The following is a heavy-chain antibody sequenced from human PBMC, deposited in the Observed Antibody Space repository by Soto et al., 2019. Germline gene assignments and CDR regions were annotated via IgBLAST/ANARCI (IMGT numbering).Heavy chain of an antibody. CDR3: ARLTYYYYGMDV. J-gene: IGHJ6*02. CDR2: INHSGST. Sequence: PSETLSLTCAVYGGSFSGYYWSWIRQPPGKGLEWIGEINHSGSTNYNPSLKSRVTISVDTSKNQFSLKLSSVTAADTAVYYCARLTYYYYGMDVWGQGTTVTVS. V-gene: IGHV4-34*01. CDR1: GGSFSGYY.